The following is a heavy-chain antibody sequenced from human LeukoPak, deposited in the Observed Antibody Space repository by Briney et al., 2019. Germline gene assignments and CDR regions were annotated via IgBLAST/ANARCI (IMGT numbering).Heavy chain of an antibody. CDR3: AREGAVGNYFDY. CDR2: IYHSGST. D-gene: IGHD2-15*01. V-gene: IGHV4-30-2*01. CDR1: GGSISSGGYP. Sequence: PSETLSLTCAVSGGSISSGGYPWSWIRQPPGKGLEWIGYIYHSGSTYYNPSLKSRVTISVDRSKNQFSLKLSSVTAADTAVYYCAREGAVGNYFDYWGQGTLVNVSS. J-gene: IGHJ4*02.